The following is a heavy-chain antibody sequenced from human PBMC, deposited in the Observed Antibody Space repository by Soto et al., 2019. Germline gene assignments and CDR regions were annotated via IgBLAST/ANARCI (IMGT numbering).Heavy chain of an antibody. J-gene: IGHJ5*02. CDR3: ARVLPPFAP. CDR1: GYTFTSYG. Sequence: QVQLVQSGAEVKKPGASVKVSCKASGYTFTSYGISWVRQAPGQGLEWMGWINAYNGNTNYAQKLQGRVTMTTDTSTSPAYLPLRTLRSYDTAVYYCARVLPPFAPWRQGTLVTVSS. CDR2: INAYNGNT. V-gene: IGHV1-18*01.